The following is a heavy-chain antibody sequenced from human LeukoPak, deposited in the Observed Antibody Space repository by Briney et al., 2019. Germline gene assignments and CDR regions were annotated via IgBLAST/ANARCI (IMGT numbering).Heavy chain of an antibody. V-gene: IGHV3-48*02. CDR2: ISSSSSTI. J-gene: IGHJ4*02. CDR3: ARDAPLMSARRFDY. Sequence: GGSLRLSCAASGFTFSSYSVNWVRQAPGKGLEWVSYISSSSSTIYYADSVKGRFTISRDNAKNSLYLQMNSLRDEDTAVYYCARDAPLMSARRFDYWGQGTLVTVSS. D-gene: IGHD2-8*01. CDR1: GFTFSSYS.